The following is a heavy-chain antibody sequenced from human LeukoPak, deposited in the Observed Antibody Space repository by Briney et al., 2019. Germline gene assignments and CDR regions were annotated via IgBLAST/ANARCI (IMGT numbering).Heavy chain of an antibody. CDR2: IYHSGGT. V-gene: IGHV4-31*03. Sequence: KTSQTLSLTCTVSGDSISSGGYFWNWIRQHPGKGLEWIGYIYHSGGTKYNPSFESRVTISVDTPKNQFSLKLRAVTAADTAVYFCARGVDLGDYVDYWSQGTLVTVSS. CDR1: GDSISSGGYF. D-gene: IGHD3-10*01. J-gene: IGHJ4*02. CDR3: ARGVDLGDYVDY.